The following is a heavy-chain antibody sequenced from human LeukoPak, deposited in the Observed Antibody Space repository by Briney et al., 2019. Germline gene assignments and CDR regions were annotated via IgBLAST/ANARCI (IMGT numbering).Heavy chain of an antibody. CDR2: IYYSGST. J-gene: IGHJ4*02. Sequence: PSETLSLTCTVSGGSVSSYYWSWIRQPPGKGLEWIGYIYYSGSTNYNPSLKSRVTISVDTSKNQFSLKLSSVTAADTAVYYCARDCSSTSCFDYWGQGTLVTVSS. D-gene: IGHD2-2*01. CDR3: ARDCSSTSCFDY. V-gene: IGHV4-59*02. CDR1: GGSVSSYY.